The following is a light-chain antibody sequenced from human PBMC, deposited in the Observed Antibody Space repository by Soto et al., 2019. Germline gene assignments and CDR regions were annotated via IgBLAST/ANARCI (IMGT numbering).Light chain of an antibody. CDR2: HAS. CDR3: QHYNRYS. J-gene: IGKJ1*01. V-gene: IGKV1-5*01. Sequence: DIQMTQSPSTLPVSVGDRVTITCRASQSISNWLAWYQQKPGTAPKVLIYHASSLQSGVPSWFSGSGCGTEFPLTISMLQPDDVASYYCQHYNRYSFGQGTKVDI. CDR1: QSISNW.